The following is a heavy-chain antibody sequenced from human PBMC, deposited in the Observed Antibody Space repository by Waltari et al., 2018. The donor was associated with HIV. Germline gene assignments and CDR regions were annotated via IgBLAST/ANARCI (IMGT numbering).Heavy chain of an antibody. D-gene: IGHD1-20*01. Sequence: EVRLFESGGVLVQPGGSLRLSCAASGFAFRDYDMTWVRQAAGKGLQWVSTISSNAISTYDGDSVKGRFTISRDNSKNTLFLQMNSLRVEDTALYFCAKDLWDLTVVRGAFSFDPWGQGTLVTVSS. CDR3: AKDLWDLTVVRGAFSFDP. V-gene: IGHV3-23*01. CDR1: GFAFRDYD. CDR2: ISSNAIST. J-gene: IGHJ5*02.